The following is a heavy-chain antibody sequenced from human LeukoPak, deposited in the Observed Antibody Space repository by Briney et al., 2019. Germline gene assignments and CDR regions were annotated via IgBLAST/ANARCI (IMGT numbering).Heavy chain of an antibody. CDR2: INHSGST. Sequence: SETLSLTCAVYGGSFSGYYWSWIRQPPGRGLEWIGEINHSGSTNYNPSLKSRVTISVDTSKNQFSLKLKSVTAADTAVYYCTKTMKSLWGWFDPWGQGTLVTVSS. CDR3: TKTMKSLWGWFDP. D-gene: IGHD3-16*01. V-gene: IGHV4-34*01. J-gene: IGHJ5*02. CDR1: GGSFSGYY.